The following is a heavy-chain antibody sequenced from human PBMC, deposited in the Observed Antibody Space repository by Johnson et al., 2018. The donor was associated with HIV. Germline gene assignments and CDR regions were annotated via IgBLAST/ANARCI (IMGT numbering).Heavy chain of an antibody. CDR3: ARDGGGGALDI. V-gene: IGHV3-30-3*01. CDR2: LSYDGSKE. D-gene: IGHD3-16*01. J-gene: IGHJ3*02. Sequence: QVQLVESGGGVVQPGRSLRLSCAVSGFTFRTYAMPWVRQAPGKGLEWVAVLSYDGSKEYYVDSVKGRFTISRDNSKNSLYLQMNSLRAEDTAGYYGARDGGGGALDIWGQGTMVIVSS. CDR1: GFTFRTYA.